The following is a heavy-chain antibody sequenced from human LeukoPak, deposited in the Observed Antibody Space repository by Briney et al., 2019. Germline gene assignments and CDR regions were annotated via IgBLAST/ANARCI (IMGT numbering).Heavy chain of an antibody. V-gene: IGHV4-59*01. J-gene: IGHJ4*02. CDR1: GGSISSYY. CDR3: ARRGYSYGLYYFDY. CDR2: IYYSGST. D-gene: IGHD5-18*01. Sequence: SETLSLTCTVSGGSISSYYWSWIRQPPGKGLEWIGYIYYSGSTNYNPSLKRRVTISVDTSKNQFSLKLSSVTAADTAVYYCARRGYSYGLYYFDYWGQGTLVTVSS.